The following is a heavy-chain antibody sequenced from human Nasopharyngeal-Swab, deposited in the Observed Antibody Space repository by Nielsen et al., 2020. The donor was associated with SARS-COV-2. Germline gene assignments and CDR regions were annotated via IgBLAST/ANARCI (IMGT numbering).Heavy chain of an antibody. J-gene: IGHJ5*02. CDR2: IYSGGST. CDR1: GFTVSSNY. V-gene: IGHV3-53*01. CDR3: ARGVPFDP. Sequence: LSLTCAASGFTVSSNYMSWVRQAPGKGLEWVSVIYSGGSTYYADSVKGRFTISRDNSKNTLYLQMNSLRAEDTAVYYCARGVPFDPWGQGTLVTVSS.